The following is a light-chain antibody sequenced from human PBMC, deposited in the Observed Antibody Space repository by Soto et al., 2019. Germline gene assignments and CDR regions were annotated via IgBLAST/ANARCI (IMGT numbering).Light chain of an antibody. CDR2: KAS. CDR1: QSISSW. CDR3: QQYNSYSRT. Sequence: DIQMTQSPSTLSASVGDRVTITCRASQSISSWLAWYQQKPGKAPKLLIYKASSLESGVPSRFSGSGSGTEFTLTISSLQPDDFATYYCQQYNSYSRTFGQGINVDIK. V-gene: IGKV1-5*03. J-gene: IGKJ1*01.